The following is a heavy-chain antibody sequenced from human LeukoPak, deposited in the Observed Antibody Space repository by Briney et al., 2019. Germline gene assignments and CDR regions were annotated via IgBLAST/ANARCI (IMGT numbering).Heavy chain of an antibody. D-gene: IGHD2-15*01. CDR3: ASELGYCSGGSCYLGSGDY. V-gene: IGHV3-21*01. CDR1: GFTFSSYS. CDR2: ISSSSYI. J-gene: IGHJ4*02. Sequence: GGSLRLSCAASGFTFSSYSMNWVRQAPGKGLEWVSSISSSSYIYYADSVKGRFTISRDNAKNSLYLQMNSLRAEDTAVYYCASELGYCSGGSCYLGSGDYWGQGTLVTVSS.